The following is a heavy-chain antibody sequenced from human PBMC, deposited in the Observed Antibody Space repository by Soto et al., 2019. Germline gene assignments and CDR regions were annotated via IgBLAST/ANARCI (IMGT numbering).Heavy chain of an antibody. J-gene: IGHJ4*02. CDR3: ARDSTDADSGSYSGDY. CDR1: GFTFSSYS. Sequence: GGSLRLSCAASGFTFSSYSMNWVRQAPGKGLEWVSYISSSSSTMYYADSVKGRFTISRDNAKNSLFLHMNSLRDEDTAVYYRARDSTDADSGSYSGDYWGQGTLVTVSS. CDR2: ISSSSSTM. V-gene: IGHV3-48*02. D-gene: IGHD1-26*01.